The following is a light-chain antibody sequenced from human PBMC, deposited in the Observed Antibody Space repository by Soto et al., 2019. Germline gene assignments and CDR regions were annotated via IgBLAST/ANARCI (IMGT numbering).Light chain of an antibody. J-gene: IGLJ1*01. CDR2: EVS. Sequence: QSALTQPASVSGSPGQSITISCTGTSSDVAGYNYVSWYQQHPGKAPKLMIYEVSNRPSGVSNRFSGSKSGNTASLTISGLQAADEADYYCSSYAGSSNVFGTGTKVTVL. V-gene: IGLV2-14*01. CDR3: SSYAGSSNV. CDR1: SSDVAGYNY.